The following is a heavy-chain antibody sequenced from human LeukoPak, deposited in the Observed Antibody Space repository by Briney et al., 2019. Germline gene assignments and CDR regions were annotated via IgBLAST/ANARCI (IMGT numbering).Heavy chain of an antibody. CDR1: GDSFSSINGA. V-gene: IGHV6-1*01. Sequence: SQTLSVTCAISGDSFSSINGAWNWIRQSPSRGLEWLGRTYYRSKWYYDYAVSLQGRITINPDTSRNQFSLQLTSVTPEDTAVYYCARDVGNSGWYTFDYWGQGTLVTVSS. CDR2: TYYRSKWYY. D-gene: IGHD6-19*01. CDR3: ARDVGNSGWYTFDY. J-gene: IGHJ4*02.